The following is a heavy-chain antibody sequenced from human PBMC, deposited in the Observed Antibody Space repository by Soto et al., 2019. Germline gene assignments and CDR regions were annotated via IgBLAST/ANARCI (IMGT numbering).Heavy chain of an antibody. J-gene: IGHJ4*02. V-gene: IGHV4-4*02. D-gene: IGHD6-13*01. CDR1: DSSISITNW. CDR2: IYLGGST. Sequence: QVQLQESGPGLVKPSGTLSLTCAVSDSSISITNWWSWVRQPPGKGLEWIGEIYLGGSTNYNPSLESRVTISVDKSKNPFSLKLSSVTAADTAVYYCATSPGSAAGDYWGQGTLVTVSS. CDR3: ATSPGSAAGDY.